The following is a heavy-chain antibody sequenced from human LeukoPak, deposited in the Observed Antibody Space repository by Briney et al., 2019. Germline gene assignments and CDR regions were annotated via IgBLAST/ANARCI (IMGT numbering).Heavy chain of an antibody. Sequence: ASVKVSCKASGGTFSSYAISWVRQAPGQGLEWMGGIIPIFGTANYAQKFQGRVTITADESTSTAYMELSSLRSEDTAVYYCARDDSSGYYYRFDYWGQGTLVTVSS. J-gene: IGHJ4*02. CDR2: IIPIFGTA. CDR1: GGTFSSYA. CDR3: ARDDSSGYYYRFDY. V-gene: IGHV1-69*13. D-gene: IGHD3-22*01.